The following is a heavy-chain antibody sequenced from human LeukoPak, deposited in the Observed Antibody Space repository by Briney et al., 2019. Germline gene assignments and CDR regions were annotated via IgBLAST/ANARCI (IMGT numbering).Heavy chain of an antibody. V-gene: IGHV3-21*01. Sequence: GGSLRLSCAASGFTFSSYSMNWVRQAPGKGLEWVSSISSISSYIYYADSVKGRFTISRDNAKNSLYLQMNSLRAEDTAVYYCARAPRYCSSTSCYIWGQGTLVTVSS. CDR2: ISSISSYI. D-gene: IGHD2-2*02. J-gene: IGHJ4*02. CDR3: ARAPRYCSSTSCYI. CDR1: GFTFSSYS.